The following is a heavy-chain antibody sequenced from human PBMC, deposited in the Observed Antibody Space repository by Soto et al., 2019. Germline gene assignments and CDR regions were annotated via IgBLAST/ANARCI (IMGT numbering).Heavy chain of an antibody. Sequence: XLTLWLTFTVSGGPINTNNHYWGAVRQAPGKGLEWIGSVFSDGTTYYSPSLRSRVTISLATSRTQFSLKLNCVTAADTAVYYCARPVVVSPVANVWGQGTLVTVSS. J-gene: IGHJ4*02. V-gene: IGHV4-39*01. CDR3: ARPVVVSPVANV. CDR2: VFSDGTT. D-gene: IGHD2-2*01. CDR1: GGPINTNNHY.